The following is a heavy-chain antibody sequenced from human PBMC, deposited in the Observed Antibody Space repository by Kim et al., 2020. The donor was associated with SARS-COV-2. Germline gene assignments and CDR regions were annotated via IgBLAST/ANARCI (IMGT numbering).Heavy chain of an antibody. Sequence: SYQQKFPGKIPMTRDTTTRTVYMELSSLRSEDTAVYYCARDRRDGLDYWGQGTLVTVSS. J-gene: IGHJ4*02. CDR3: ARDRRDGLDY. V-gene: IGHV1-46*01.